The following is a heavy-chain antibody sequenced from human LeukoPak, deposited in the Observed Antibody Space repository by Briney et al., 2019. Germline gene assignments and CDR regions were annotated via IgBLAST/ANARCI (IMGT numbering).Heavy chain of an antibody. V-gene: IGHV1-18*01. D-gene: IGHD3-3*01. CDR2: ISAYNGNT. J-gene: IGHJ4*02. Sequence: ASVKVSCKASGYTFTSYGISWVRQAPGQGLEWMGWISAYNGNTNYARKLQGRVTMTTDTSTSTAYMELRSLRSDDTAVYYCAWSFGVVITGYFDYWGQGTLVTVSS. CDR3: AWSFGVVITGYFDY. CDR1: GYTFTSYG.